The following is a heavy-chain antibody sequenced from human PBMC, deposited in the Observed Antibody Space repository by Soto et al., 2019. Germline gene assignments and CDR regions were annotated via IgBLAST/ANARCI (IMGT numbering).Heavy chain of an antibody. J-gene: IGHJ4*02. Sequence: ESGGGLVQPGGSLRLSCAASGFTFDSYSMNWVRQAPGKGLEWVSYIDSSSSNKHYADSVKGRFTISRDNAKNALYLQMSSLRDEDTAVYYCARDDDSAIALNFDYWGQGTLVTVSS. D-gene: IGHD5-18*01. CDR3: ARDDDSAIALNFDY. CDR1: GFTFDSYS. CDR2: IDSSSSNK. V-gene: IGHV3-48*02.